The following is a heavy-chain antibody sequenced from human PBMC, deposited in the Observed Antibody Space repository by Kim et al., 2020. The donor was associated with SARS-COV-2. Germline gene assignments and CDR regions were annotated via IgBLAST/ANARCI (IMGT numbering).Heavy chain of an antibody. CDR1: GYNFTNYY. J-gene: IGHJ4*02. V-gene: IGHV1-46*01. CDR2: INPSGGKT. Sequence: ASVKVSCKASGYNFTNYYMHWVRRAPGQGLEWMGIINPSGGKTIYAQKFQDRVTMTRDTSTSTVYMELTSLRSGDTAMYYCANCPTPTWDYLDYWGQGSLVTVSS. CDR3: ANCPTPTWDYLDY. D-gene: IGHD2-21*01.